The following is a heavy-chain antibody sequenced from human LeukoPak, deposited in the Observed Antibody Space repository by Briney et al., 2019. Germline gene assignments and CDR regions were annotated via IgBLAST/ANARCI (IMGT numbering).Heavy chain of an antibody. CDR3: AKGRELPDY. Sequence: PGGSLRLSCAASGFTFSSYAMHWVRQAPGKGLEYVSAISSNGGSTYYANSVKGRFTISRDNSKNTLYLQMGSLRAEDMAVYYCAKGRELPDYWGQGTLVTVSS. CDR2: ISSNGGST. D-gene: IGHD1-26*01. V-gene: IGHV3-64*01. CDR1: GFTFSSYA. J-gene: IGHJ4*02.